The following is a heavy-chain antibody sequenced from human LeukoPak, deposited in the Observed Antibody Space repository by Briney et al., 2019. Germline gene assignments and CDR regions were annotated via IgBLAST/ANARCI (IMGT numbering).Heavy chain of an antibody. CDR2: ISYDGSNK. Sequence: PGRSLRLSCAASGFTFSSYGMHWVRQAPGKGLEWVAVISYDGSNKYYADSVKGRFTISRDNSKNTLHLQMNSLRAEDTAVYYCTYGDFDYWGQGTLVTVSS. D-gene: IGHD4-17*01. CDR1: GFTFSSYG. CDR3: TYGDFDY. V-gene: IGHV3-30*03. J-gene: IGHJ4*02.